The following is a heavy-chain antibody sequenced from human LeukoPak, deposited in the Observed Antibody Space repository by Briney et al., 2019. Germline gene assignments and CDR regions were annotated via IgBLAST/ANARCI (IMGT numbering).Heavy chain of an antibody. V-gene: IGHV3-23*01. J-gene: IGHJ4*02. D-gene: IGHD3-22*01. CDR1: GFTFSNYA. CDR2: IGGSGGGT. Sequence: SGGSLRLSCAASGFTFSNYAMSWVRQAPGKGLKWVSAIGGSGGGTYYADSVKGRFTISRDNSKNTLYLQMAGLGAEDTAIYYCAKTPETYYYDFSGYYYYFACWGQGTLVTVSS. CDR3: AKTPETYYYDFSGYYYYFAC.